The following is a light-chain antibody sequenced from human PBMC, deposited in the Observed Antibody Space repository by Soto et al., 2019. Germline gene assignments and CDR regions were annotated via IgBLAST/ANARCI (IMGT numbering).Light chain of an antibody. CDR2: DAS. CDR3: QQRSNWPRT. CDR1: QSVSSY. Sequence: EIVLTQSPATLSLSPGERATLSCRASQSVSSYLAWYQQKPGQAPRLLIYDASNRATGIPARFSGSGSGTDFTLTISSLETEDFAVYYCQQRSNWPRTFGPGTKVDNK. J-gene: IGKJ3*01. V-gene: IGKV3-11*01.